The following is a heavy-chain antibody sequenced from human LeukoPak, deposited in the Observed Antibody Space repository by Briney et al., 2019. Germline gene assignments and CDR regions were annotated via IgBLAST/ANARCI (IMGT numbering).Heavy chain of an antibody. J-gene: IGHJ6*03. CDR3: AKAPMDV. CDR1: GFTFSSYG. Sequence: GSLRLSCAASGFTFSSYGMHWVRQPPGKGLEWVAFIRFDGNNKYYADSLKGRFTISRDNSKNTLYLQMNSLRAEDTAVYYCAKAPMDVWGKGTTVTVSS. CDR2: IRFDGNNK. V-gene: IGHV3-30*02.